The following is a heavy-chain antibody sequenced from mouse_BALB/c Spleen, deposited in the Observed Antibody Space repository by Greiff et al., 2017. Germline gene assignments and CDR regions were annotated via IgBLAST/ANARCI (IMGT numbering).Heavy chain of an antibody. D-gene: IGHD2-3*01. CDR1: GFTFSSYA. V-gene: IGHV5-9-4*01. J-gene: IGHJ4*01. CDR3: ARERDDGYYNYAMDY. CDR2: ISSGGSYT. Sequence: EVQRVESGGGLVKPGGSLKLSCAASGFTFSSYAMSWVRQSPEKRLEWVAEISSGGSYTYYPDTVTGRFTISRDNAKDTLYLEMSSLRSEDTAMYYCARERDDGYYNYAMDYWGQGTSVTVSS.